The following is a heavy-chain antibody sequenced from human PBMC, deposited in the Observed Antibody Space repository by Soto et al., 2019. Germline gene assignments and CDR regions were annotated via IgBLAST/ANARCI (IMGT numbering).Heavy chain of an antibody. J-gene: IGHJ6*03. CDR3: ARDGPANRNYYYYYYMDV. Sequence: PGGSLILSCAASGVTFSSYGMHWVRQAPGKGLEWVAVIWYDGSNKYYADSVKGRFTISRDNSKNTLYLQMNSLRAEDTAVYYCARDGPANRNYYYYYYMDVWGKGTTVTSP. V-gene: IGHV3-33*01. D-gene: IGHD2-2*01. CDR1: GVTFSSYG. CDR2: IWYDGSNK.